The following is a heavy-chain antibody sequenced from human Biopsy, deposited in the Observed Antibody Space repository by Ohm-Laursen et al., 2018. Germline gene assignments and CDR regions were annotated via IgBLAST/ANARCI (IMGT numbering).Heavy chain of an antibody. J-gene: IGHJ4*02. CDR3: ARADMVTTIVDY. D-gene: IGHD5-12*01. CDR2: MYYSGST. V-gene: IGHV4-31*03. CDR1: GGSISSGGYY. Sequence: SQTLSLTCTVSGGSISSGGYYWGWIRQHPGKGLEWIGHMYYSGSTYYNPSLKSRLSIAIDTSKNQFSVSLRSVTAADTAVYYCARADMVTTIVDYWGQGTLVTVSS.